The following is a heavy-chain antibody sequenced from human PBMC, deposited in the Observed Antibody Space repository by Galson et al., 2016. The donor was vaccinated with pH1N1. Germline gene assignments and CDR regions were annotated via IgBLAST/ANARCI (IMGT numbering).Heavy chain of an antibody. Sequence: SETLSLTCTVSGGSLSSRNFYGGWIRQPPGKGLEWIGNIHYSGFTHYNSSLQSRVTISVATSENQFSLRLSSVTAADTAVYYCASLVRGSSPDPLYYLDFWGLGTLVTVSS. CDR1: GGSLSSRNFY. V-gene: IGHV4-39*01. J-gene: IGHJ4*02. D-gene: IGHD1-26*01. CDR2: IHYSGFT. CDR3: ASLVRGSSPDPLYYLDF.